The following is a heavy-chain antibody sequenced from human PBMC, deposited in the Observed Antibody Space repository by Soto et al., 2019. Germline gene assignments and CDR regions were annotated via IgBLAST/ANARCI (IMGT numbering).Heavy chain of an antibody. Sequence: QVTVKESGPVLVKPTETLTLTCTVSGFSLSNAALGVSWIRQPPGKAQEWLAHIFSNDEKSYSTSLNSRITSSKDTSKSQVVLTMTNMDPVDTATYYWASTYSSSWYWFDPWGQGTLVTVSS. V-gene: IGHV2-26*04. D-gene: IGHD6-13*01. CDR3: ASTYSSSWYWFDP. CDR1: GFSLSNAALG. CDR2: IFSNDEK. J-gene: IGHJ5*02.